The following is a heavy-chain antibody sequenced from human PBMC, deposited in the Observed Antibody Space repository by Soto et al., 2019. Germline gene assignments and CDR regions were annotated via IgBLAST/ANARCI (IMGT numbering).Heavy chain of an antibody. CDR1: GFTFSSYA. V-gene: IGHV3-30-3*01. D-gene: IGHD5-18*01. CDR2: ISYDGSNK. Sequence: QVQLVESGGGVVQPGRSLRLSCAASGFTFSSYAMHWVRQAPGKGLEWVAVISYDGSNKYYADSVKGRFTISRDNSKNTLYLQMNSLRAEDTAVYYCARDVKERGYSYGHYFDYWGQGTLVTVSS. CDR3: ARDVKERGYSYGHYFDY. J-gene: IGHJ4*02.